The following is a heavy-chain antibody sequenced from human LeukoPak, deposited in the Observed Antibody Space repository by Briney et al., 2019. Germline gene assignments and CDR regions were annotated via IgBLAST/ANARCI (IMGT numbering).Heavy chain of an antibody. D-gene: IGHD2-2*01. Sequence: PSETLSLTCSVSGDSVRNDFYYWGWIRQPPGRGLEWVACLSHAGNTWYNPSLESRLSISVDTSKNQFSLKFSSVTAADTALYWCARHNAPRRVGFDFWGQGILVTVSS. CDR3: ARHNAPRRVGFDF. V-gene: IGHV4-39*01. CDR1: GDSVRNDFYY. CDR2: LSHAGNT. J-gene: IGHJ4*02.